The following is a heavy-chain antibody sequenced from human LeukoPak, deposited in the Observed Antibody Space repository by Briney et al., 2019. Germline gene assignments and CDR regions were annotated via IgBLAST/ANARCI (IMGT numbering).Heavy chain of an antibody. V-gene: IGHV3-48*01. Sequence: GGSLRLSCAASGFTFSTYSMNWVRQAPGKGLEWVSYISSSTTNMYYADSVKGRFTISRDNAKNSLYLQMNSLRAEDTAVYYCARDVGYRSWFDPWGQGTLVIVSS. CDR3: ARDVGYRSWFDP. CDR1: GFTFSTYS. D-gene: IGHD5-18*01. J-gene: IGHJ5*02. CDR2: ISSSTTNM.